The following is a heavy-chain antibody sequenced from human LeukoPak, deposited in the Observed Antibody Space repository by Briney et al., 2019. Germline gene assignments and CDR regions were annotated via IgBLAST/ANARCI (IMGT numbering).Heavy chain of an antibody. CDR3: ARDYESILQPYYMDV. CDR1: GGTFSSYA. J-gene: IGHJ6*03. Sequence: GASVKVSCKASGGTFSSYAISWVRQAPGQGLEWMGGIIPIFGTANYAQKFQGRVTITADKSTSTAYMELSSLRSEDTAVYYCARDYESILQPYYMDVWGKGTTVTISS. V-gene: IGHV1-69*06. D-gene: IGHD1-1*01. CDR2: IIPIFGTA.